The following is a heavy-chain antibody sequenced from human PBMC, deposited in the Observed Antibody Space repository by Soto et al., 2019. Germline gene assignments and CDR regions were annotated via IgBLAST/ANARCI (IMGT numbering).Heavy chain of an antibody. V-gene: IGHV4-39*01. CDR2: IYYSGST. Sequence: PSETLSLTCTVSGGSISSSSYYWGWIRQPPGKGLEWIGSIYYSGSTYYNPSLKSRVTISVDTSKNQFSLKLSSVTAADTAVYYCARQMSGRVYYYYYMDVWGKGTTVTVSS. CDR3: ARQMSGRVYYYYYMDV. D-gene: IGHD1-26*01. J-gene: IGHJ6*03. CDR1: GGSISSSSYY.